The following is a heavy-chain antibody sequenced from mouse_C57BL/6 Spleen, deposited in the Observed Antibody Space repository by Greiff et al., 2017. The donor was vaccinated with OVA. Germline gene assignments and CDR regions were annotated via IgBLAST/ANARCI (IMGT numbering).Heavy chain of an antibody. CDR2: IYPGSGST. CDR3: AKGITTVVDYYAMDY. CDR1: GYTFPSYW. D-gene: IGHD1-1*01. Sequence: QVQLQQPGAELVKPGASVKMSCKASGYTFPSYWITWVKQRPGQGLEWIGDIYPGSGSTNYNEKFKSKATLTVDTSSSTAYMQLSSLTSEDSAVYYCAKGITTVVDYYAMDYWGQGTSVTVSS. J-gene: IGHJ4*01. V-gene: IGHV1-55*01.